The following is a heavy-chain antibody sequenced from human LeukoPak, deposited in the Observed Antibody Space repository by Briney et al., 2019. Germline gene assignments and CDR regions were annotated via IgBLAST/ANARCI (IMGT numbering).Heavy chain of an antibody. V-gene: IGHV1-2*02. J-gene: IGHJ4*02. Sequence: VASVKLSCKASRYTLTGYSMQLLRQAPGPGLDLMASINPNSGGTNYAQKFQGRVTMTRDTSISTAYMELSRLRSDDTAVYYCARVTRGRELHPTYYWGQGTLVTVSS. CDR3: ARVTRGRELHPTYY. D-gene: IGHD1-26*01. CDR1: RYTLTGYS. CDR2: INPNSGGT.